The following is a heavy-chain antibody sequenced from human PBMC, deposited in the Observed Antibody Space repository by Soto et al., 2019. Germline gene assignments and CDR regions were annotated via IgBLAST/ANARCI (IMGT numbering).Heavy chain of an antibody. J-gene: IGHJ4*01. CDR1: GGSISRGGYY. CDR2: IYYSGST. D-gene: IGHD2-15*01. Sequence: SETLYLTCTVSGGSISRGGYYWSWIRQHPGKGLEWIGYIYYSGSTYYNPSLKSRVTVSVDTSKNQFSLKLSSVTAADTAVYYCARAGRGYCSGGSCLTPNFDYWGHGTLVTVS. CDR3: ARAGRGYCSGGSCLTPNFDY. V-gene: IGHV4-31*03.